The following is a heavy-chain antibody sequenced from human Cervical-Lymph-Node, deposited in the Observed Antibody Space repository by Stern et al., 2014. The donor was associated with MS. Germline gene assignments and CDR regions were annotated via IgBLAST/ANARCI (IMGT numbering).Heavy chain of an antibody. J-gene: IGHJ4*02. CDR2: ISPKTGSA. D-gene: IGHD1-26*01. CDR3: ARDRGSYSDY. Sequence: QVQLVQSGAEVERPGASVKVSCKASGYTFTAYFLHWVRPAPGQGLEWMGWISPKTGSATYAQKFQDRVAMTRDTSINTGYMEVSSLRSDDTAVYYCARDRGSYSDYWGQGTLVAVSS. V-gene: IGHV1-2*02. CDR1: GYTFTAYF.